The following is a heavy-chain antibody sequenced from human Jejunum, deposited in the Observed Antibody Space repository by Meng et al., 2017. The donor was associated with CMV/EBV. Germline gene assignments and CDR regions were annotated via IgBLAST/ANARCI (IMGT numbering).Heavy chain of an antibody. CDR2: TFIRSKWYT. J-gene: IGHJ4*02. V-gene: IGHV6-1*01. D-gene: IGHD5-18*01. CDR1: VSRSSAA. CDR3: ARGPGYSYHDYLDY. Sequence: VSRSSAAWNWIRQSPSRGLEWLGRTFIRSKWYTDYTVSVKSRITINADTSKNQFFLQLDSVTPEDTAVYFCARGPGYSYHDYLDYWGQGTLVTVSS.